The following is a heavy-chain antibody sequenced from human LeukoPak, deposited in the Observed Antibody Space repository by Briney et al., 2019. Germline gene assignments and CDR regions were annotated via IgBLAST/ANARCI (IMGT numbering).Heavy chain of an antibody. CDR2: ISSSGSTI. V-gene: IGHV3-11*04. CDR1: GFTFSDYY. CDR3: ARDLIEPRIAAAGMVPLDY. Sequence: GGSLRLSCAASGFTFSDYYMSWIRQAPGKGLEWVSYISSSGSTIYYADSVKGRFTISRDNSKNTLYLQMNSLRAEDTAVYYCARDLIEPRIAAAGMVPLDYWGQGTLVTVSS. J-gene: IGHJ4*02. D-gene: IGHD6-13*01.